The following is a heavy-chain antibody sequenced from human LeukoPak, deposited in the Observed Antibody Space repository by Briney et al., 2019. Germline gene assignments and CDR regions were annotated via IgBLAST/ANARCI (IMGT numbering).Heavy chain of an antibody. CDR2: INPSGDST. D-gene: IGHD3-22*01. CDR3: ARDPYYYDSSGRIPYWYFDL. J-gene: IGHJ2*01. CDR1: GYTFTSYY. Sequence: ASVKVSCEASGYTFTSYYMHWVRQAPGQGLEWMGIINPSGDSTTYAQKFQGRVTMTRDTSTSTVYMELSSLTSEDMAVYYCARDPYYYDSSGRIPYWYFDLWGRGTLVTVSS. V-gene: IGHV1-46*01.